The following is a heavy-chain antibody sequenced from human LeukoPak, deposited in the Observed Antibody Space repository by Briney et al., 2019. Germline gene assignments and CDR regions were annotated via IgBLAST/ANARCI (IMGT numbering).Heavy chain of an antibody. CDR3: AKVPINGNYYYYGMDV. D-gene: IGHD2-8*01. J-gene: IGHJ6*02. V-gene: IGHV3-23*01. Sequence: GGSLRLSCAASGFTFSSYAMSWVRQAPGKGLEWVSAISGSGGSTHYADSVKGRFTISRDNSKNTLYLQMNSLRAEDTAVYYCAKVPINGNYYYYGMDVWGQGTTVTVSS. CDR2: ISGSGGST. CDR1: GFTFSSYA.